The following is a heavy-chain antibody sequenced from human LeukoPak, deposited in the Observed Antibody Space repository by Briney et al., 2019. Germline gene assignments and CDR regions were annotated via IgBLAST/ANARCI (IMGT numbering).Heavy chain of an antibody. J-gene: IGHJ4*02. CDR2: ISYDGSNK. V-gene: IGHV3-30*18. CDR3: AKDFRVCGGDCYPEYYFDY. CDR1: GFSFSDAW. Sequence: GGSLRLSCAASGFSFSDAWMNWVRQAPGKGLEWVAVISYDGSNKYYADSVKGRFTISRDDSKNTLYLQMNSLRAEDTAVYYCAKDFRVCGGDCYPEYYFDYWGQGTLVTVSS. D-gene: IGHD2-21*02.